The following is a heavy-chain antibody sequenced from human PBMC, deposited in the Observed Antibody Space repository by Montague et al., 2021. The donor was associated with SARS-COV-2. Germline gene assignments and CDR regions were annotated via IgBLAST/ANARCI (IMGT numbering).Heavy chain of an antibody. D-gene: IGHD6-25*01. V-gene: IGHV4-34*01. Sequence: SETLSLTCAVYGGSFSGYYWSWIRRPPGQGLEWIGESNHSEGTNYNPYLTRRVTISVDTSKNQFSLTLTAVTAADTAVYYCARGLSGSYSGGWVPVALFDFYQYMDVWGSGTTVTVSS. CDR1: GGSFSGYY. CDR3: ARGLSGSYSGGWVPVALFDFYQYMDV. CDR2: SNHSEGT. J-gene: IGHJ6*03.